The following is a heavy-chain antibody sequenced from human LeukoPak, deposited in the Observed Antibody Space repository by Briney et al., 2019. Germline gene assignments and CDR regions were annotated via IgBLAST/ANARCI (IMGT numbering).Heavy chain of an antibody. J-gene: IGHJ6*02. CDR2: ISYDGSKK. CDR1: GFTFTTYA. V-gene: IGHV3-30-3*01. CDR3: ARGRTAHYYYAMDV. D-gene: IGHD1-14*01. Sequence: GGSLRLSCAASGFTFTTYALHWVRQAPGKGLEWVAVISYDGSKKLYADSVKGRFTISRDDSKNTLYLQMNSLRPEDTAVYYCARGRTAHYYYAMDVWGQGTTVTASS.